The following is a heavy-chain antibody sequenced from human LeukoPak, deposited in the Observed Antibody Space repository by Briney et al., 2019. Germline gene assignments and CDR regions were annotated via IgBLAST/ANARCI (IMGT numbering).Heavy chain of an antibody. J-gene: IGHJ4*02. D-gene: IGHD3-22*01. CDR3: ARALVSGLTYYYDSSGYAFGY. Sequence: GGSLTLSCAASGFIFISYAMHWVRQAPGKGLEWVAFIRYDGNNRYYADSVKGRFTISRDNAKNSLYLQMNSLRAEDTAVYYCARALVSGLTYYYDSSGYAFGYWGQGTLVTVSS. CDR2: IRYDGNNR. CDR1: GFIFISYA. V-gene: IGHV3-30*02.